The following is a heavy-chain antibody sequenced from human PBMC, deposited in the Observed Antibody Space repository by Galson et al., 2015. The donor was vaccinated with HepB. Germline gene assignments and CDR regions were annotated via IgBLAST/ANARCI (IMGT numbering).Heavy chain of an antibody. CDR1: GGTFSTYT. V-gene: IGHV1-69*13. D-gene: IGHD3-22*01. J-gene: IGHJ4*02. Sequence: SVKVSCKASGGTFSTYTLSWVRQAPGQGLEWMGGIIPIFGSANYAQKFQGRVTITADESTSTMYMELRRLRSEDTAVYYRARQYDSSGYYPYWGQGTLVTVSS. CDR2: IIPIFGSA. CDR3: ARQYDSSGYYPY.